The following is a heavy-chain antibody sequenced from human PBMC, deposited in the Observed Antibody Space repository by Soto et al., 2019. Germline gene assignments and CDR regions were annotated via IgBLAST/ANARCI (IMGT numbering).Heavy chain of an antibody. D-gene: IGHD1-26*01. J-gene: IGHJ4*02. V-gene: IGHV3-23*01. CDR3: AKSGPTNYFDY. CDR1: GFTFSSSV. CDR2: ISDGGRFT. Sequence: GGSLRLSCAASGFTFSSSVMNWVRQAPGKGLQWVSGISDGGRFTYYAESVKGRFTISRDDSKRMLFLQMNSLRAEDTAVYYCAKSGPTNYFDYWGPGSLVTVLL.